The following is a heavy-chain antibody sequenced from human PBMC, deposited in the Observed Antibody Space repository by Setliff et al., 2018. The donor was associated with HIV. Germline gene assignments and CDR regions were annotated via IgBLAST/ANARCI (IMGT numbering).Heavy chain of an antibody. CDR3: ARNTDVDSVYRTFHI. Sequence: GGSLRLSCAASGFTFDDYAMHWVRQAPGKGLEWVSGIRWNSGSIGYADSVKRRFTISRDNAKNSLYLQMNSLRAEDTAVYYCARNTDVDSVYRTFHIWGQGTMVTVSS. J-gene: IGHJ3*02. V-gene: IGHV3-9*01. CDR1: GFTFDDYA. D-gene: IGHD1-26*01. CDR2: IRWNSGSI.